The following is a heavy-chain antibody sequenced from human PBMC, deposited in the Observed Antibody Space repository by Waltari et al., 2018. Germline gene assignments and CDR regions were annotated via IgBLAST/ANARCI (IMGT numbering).Heavy chain of an antibody. V-gene: IGHV3-23*01. CDR1: GFPFSSRA. D-gene: IGHD3-10*01. CDR2: ITGTGAGT. J-gene: IGHJ6*02. CDR3: ALGSGMDV. Sequence: VQVLESGGGLVQPGGSLRLSWVASGFPFSSRAMSWVRQAPGKGLAWVATITGTGAGTYHADSVKGRFTISRDNSKNTMYLQMTSLTAEDTAEYYCALGSGMDVWGQGTTVTVSS.